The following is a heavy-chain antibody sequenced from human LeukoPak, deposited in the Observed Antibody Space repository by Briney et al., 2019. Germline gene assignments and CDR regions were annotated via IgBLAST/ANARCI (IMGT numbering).Heavy chain of an antibody. CDR3: AKDPPWFGETQYYYYGMDV. J-gene: IGHJ6*02. CDR1: GFIFSSYA. D-gene: IGHD3-10*01. V-gene: IGHV3-23*01. Sequence: GGSLRLSCAASGFIFSSYAMSWVRQAPGKGLEWVSGISGSGGSTYYADSVKGRFTISRDNSKNTLYLQMNSLRAEDTAVYYCAKDPPWFGETQYYYYGMDVWGQGTTVTVSS. CDR2: ISGSGGST.